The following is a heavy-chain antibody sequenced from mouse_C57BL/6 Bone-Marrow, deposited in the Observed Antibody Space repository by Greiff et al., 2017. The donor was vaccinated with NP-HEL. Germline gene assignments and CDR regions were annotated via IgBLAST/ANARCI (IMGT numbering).Heavy chain of an antibody. J-gene: IGHJ1*03. V-gene: IGHV1-4*01. CDR1: GYTFTSCT. Sequence: QVQLKESGAELARPGASVKMSCKASGYTFTSCTMHWVKQRPGQGLEWIGYINPSSGYTKYNQKFKDKATLTADKSSSTAYMQLSSLTSEDSAVYYCARTHYYGSSYGYFDVWGTGTTVTVSS. CDR3: ARTHYYGSSYGYFDV. CDR2: INPSSGYT. D-gene: IGHD1-1*01.